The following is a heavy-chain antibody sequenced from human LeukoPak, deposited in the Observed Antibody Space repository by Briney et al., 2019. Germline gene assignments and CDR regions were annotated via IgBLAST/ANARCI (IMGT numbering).Heavy chain of an antibody. D-gene: IGHD2-21*02. V-gene: IGHV3-74*01. CDR1: EFNFFTYG. J-gene: IGHJ4*01. CDR3: SRELPREVTIGY. Sequence: GGSLRLSCVASEFNFFTYGMQWVRQAPGKGLVWVSRIFTDGSTTSYADSVKGRFTISRDNAKNTLYLQMNSLRAEDTAVYYLSRELPREVTIGYWGQGTLVTVSP. CDR2: IFTDGSTT.